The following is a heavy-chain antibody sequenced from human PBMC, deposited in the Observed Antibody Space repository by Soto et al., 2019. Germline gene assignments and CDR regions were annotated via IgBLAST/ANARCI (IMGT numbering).Heavy chain of an antibody. CDR1: GYTFPGYY. J-gene: IGHJ4*02. CDR3: ARDFVNVLRSSEWSRGYDY. D-gene: IGHD3-3*01. Sequence: ASVKVSCKASGYTFPGYYMHWVRQAPGQGLKWMGWINPNSGGTNYAQKFQGRGPMTRATSISPASMELSSLRPDDPAVYYCARDFVNVLRSSEWSRGYDYWGQGTLVTVSS. V-gene: IGHV1-2*02. CDR2: INPNSGGT.